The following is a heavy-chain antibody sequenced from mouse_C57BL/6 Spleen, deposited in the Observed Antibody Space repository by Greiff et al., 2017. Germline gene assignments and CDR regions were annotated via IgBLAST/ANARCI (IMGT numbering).Heavy chain of an antibody. CDR2: ISDGGSYT. Sequence: VQLKESGGGLVKPGGSLKLSCAASGFTFSSYAMSWVRQTPEKRLEWVATISDGGSYTYYPDNVKGRFTISRDNAKNNLYLQMSHLKSEDTAMYYCARDWGDYWGQGTSVTVSS. V-gene: IGHV5-4*01. CDR1: GFTFSSYA. J-gene: IGHJ4*01. CDR3: ARDWGDY.